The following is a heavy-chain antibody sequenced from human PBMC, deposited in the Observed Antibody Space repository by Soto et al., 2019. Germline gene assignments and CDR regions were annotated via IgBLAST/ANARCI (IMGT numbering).Heavy chain of an antibody. J-gene: IGHJ5*02. V-gene: IGHV4-31*03. CDR3: ARDTAAGIPANWFDP. CDR2: IYYSGST. D-gene: IGHD6-13*01. Sequence: SETLSLTCTVSGGSIGSGGNYWSWIRQHPGKGLEWIGYIYYSGSTYYNPSLKSRVTISVDTSKNQFSLKLSSVTAADTAVYYCARDTAAGIPANWFDPWGQGTLVTVSS. CDR1: GGSIGSGGNY.